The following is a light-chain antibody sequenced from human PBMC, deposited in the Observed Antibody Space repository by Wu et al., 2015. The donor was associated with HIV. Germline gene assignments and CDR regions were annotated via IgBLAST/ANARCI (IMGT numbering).Light chain of an antibody. Sequence: IVLTQSPGTLSLSPGERATLSCRASQSVSSDYLAWYQQKPGQAPRLLIYGASTRDTGIPARFSGSGSRTEFTLTISSLQSEDSAVYYCQQYNNWASYSFGQGTKLEIK. CDR3: QQYNNWASYS. CDR2: GAS. J-gene: IGKJ2*03. CDR1: QSVSSD. V-gene: IGKV3-15*01.